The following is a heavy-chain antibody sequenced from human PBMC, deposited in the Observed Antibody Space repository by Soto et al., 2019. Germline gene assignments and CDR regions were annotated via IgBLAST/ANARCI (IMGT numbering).Heavy chain of an antibody. CDR3: ARRSPYSSGWYSFDY. D-gene: IGHD6-19*01. J-gene: IGHJ4*02. CDR2: IYHSGST. Sequence: QVQLQESGPGLVKPSGTLSLTCAVSSGSISSSNWWSWVRQPPGKGLEWIGEIYHSGSTNYNPSLKSRVTISVDKSKNQFSLKLSSVTAADTAVYYCARRSPYSSGWYSFDYWGQGTLVTVSS. CDR1: SGSISSSNW. V-gene: IGHV4-4*02.